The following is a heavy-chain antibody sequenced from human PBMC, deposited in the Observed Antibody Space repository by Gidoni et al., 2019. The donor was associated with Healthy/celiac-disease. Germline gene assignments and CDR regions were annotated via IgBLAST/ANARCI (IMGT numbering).Heavy chain of an antibody. CDR3: ARGGALYYFDY. CDR2: IYDSAST. D-gene: IGHD3-16*01. V-gene: IGHV4-59*01. J-gene: IGHJ4*02. CDR1: GGSISSYY. Sequence: QVQLQESGPGLEKPSETLSLTCTVSGGSISSYYWRWIRQPPGQGLEWIGYIYDSASTNYTPSLKSRVTISVDTSKNQFSLKLRSVTAADTAVYYCARGGALYYFDYWGQGTLVTVSS.